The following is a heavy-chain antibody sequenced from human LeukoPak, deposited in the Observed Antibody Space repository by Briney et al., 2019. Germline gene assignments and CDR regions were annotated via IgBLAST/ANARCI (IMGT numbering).Heavy chain of an antibody. Sequence: ASVKVSCKASGYTFTSYYIHWVRQAPGQGLEWMGIMNPSDGSTSYAQKFRGRVTMTRDTSTTTVYMEMSNLSSEDTAMYYCARVGKYSGSYYYYYYMDVWGKGTTVTVSS. D-gene: IGHD1-26*01. CDR1: GYTFTSYY. CDR3: ARVGKYSGSYYYYYYMDV. J-gene: IGHJ6*03. CDR2: MNPSDGST. V-gene: IGHV1-46*01.